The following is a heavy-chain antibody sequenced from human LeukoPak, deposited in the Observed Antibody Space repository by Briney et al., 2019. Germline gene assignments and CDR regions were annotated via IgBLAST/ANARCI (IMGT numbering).Heavy chain of an antibody. Sequence: ASVKVSCKASGFPFTSYAIHWVRQAPGQRLEWMGWINPNSGGTNYAQKFQGRVTMTRDTSISTAYMELSRLRSDDTAVYYCARGSSSWLHDYWGQGTLVTVSS. CDR3: ARGSSSWLHDY. D-gene: IGHD6-13*01. CDR2: INPNSGGT. V-gene: IGHV1-2*02. CDR1: GFPFTSYA. J-gene: IGHJ4*02.